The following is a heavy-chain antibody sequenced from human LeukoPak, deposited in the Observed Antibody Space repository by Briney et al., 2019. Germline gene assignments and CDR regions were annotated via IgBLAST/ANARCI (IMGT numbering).Heavy chain of an antibody. D-gene: IGHD1-7*01. CDR3: AKDLSGLWNSGQFDY. CDR1: GFTFSSYA. Sequence: PGGSLRLSCAASGFTFSSYAMSWVRQAPGKGLEWVSAISGSGGSTYYADSVKGRFTISRDNSKNTLYLQMNSLRAEDTAVYYCAKDLSGLWNSGQFDYWGQGTLVTVSS. V-gene: IGHV3-23*01. J-gene: IGHJ4*02. CDR2: ISGSGGST.